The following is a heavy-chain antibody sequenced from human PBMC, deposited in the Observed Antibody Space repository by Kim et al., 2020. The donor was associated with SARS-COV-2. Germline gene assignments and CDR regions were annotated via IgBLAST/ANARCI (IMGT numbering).Heavy chain of an antibody. CDR2: ISYDGSNK. V-gene: IGHV3-30*18. J-gene: IGHJ6*02. CDR1: GFTFSSYG. D-gene: IGHD6-19*01. CDR3: AKDSYSSGPADV. Sequence: GGSLRLSCAASGFTFSSYGMHWVRQAPGKGLEWVAVISYDGSNKYYADSVKGRFTISRDNSKNTLYLQMNSLRAEDTAVYYCAKDSYSSGPADVWGQGTTVTVSS.